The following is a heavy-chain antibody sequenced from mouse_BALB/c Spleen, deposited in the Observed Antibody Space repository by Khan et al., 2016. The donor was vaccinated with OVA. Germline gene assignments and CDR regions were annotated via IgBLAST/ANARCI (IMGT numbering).Heavy chain of an antibody. Sequence: QQSGAELARPGASVKLSCKASGYTFTDYYINWVKQRTGQGLEWIGEISPGSGDTYYNERFKGKATLTADKSSSTAYMQLSSLTSEASAVYFCARRNYFGYTVAYWGQGTLVTVSA. CDR3: ARRNYFGYTVAY. J-gene: IGHJ3*01. D-gene: IGHD1-2*01. CDR1: GYTFTDYY. V-gene: IGHV1-77*01. CDR2: ISPGSGDT.